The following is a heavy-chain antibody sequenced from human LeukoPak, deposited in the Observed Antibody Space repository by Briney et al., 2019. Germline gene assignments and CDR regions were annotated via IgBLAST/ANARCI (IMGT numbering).Heavy chain of an antibody. J-gene: IGHJ4*02. CDR3: ARWGYTNGWYYFEN. D-gene: IGHD6-19*01. V-gene: IGHV3-21*01. CDR2: ISSSSSYI. CDR1: GFTFSSYS. Sequence: KTGGSLRLSCAASGFTFSSYSMNWVRQAPGKGLEWVSSISSSSSYIYYADSVKGRFTISRDNAKNSLYLQMNSLRAEDTAVYYCARWGYTNGWYYFENWGQGTLVTVSS.